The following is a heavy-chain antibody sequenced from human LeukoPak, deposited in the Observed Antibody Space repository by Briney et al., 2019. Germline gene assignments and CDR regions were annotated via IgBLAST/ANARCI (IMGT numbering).Heavy chain of an antibody. J-gene: IGHJ5*02. CDR1: GGSFSGYY. CDR2: INHSGST. V-gene: IGHV4-34*01. D-gene: IGHD2-2*01. CDR3: ARGLSPYCSSTSCYADRFDP. Sequence: PSETLSLTCAVYGGSFSGYYWSWIRQPPGKGLEWIGEINHSGSTNYNPSLKSRVTISVDTSKNQFSLKLSAVTAADTAVYYCARGLSPYCSSTSCYADRFDPWGQGTLVTVSS.